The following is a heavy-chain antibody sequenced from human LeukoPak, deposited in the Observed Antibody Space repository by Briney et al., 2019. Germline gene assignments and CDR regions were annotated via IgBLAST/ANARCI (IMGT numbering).Heavy chain of an antibody. CDR3: ARRRLGLAFDY. D-gene: IGHD3-10*01. CDR2: INPSGGST. J-gene: IGHJ4*02. Sequence: ASVKVSCKASGYTFTSYYMHWVRQAPGQGLEWMGIINPSGGSTSYVQKFQGRVTMTRDMSTSTVYMELSSLRSEDTAVYYCARRRLGLAFDYWGQGTLVTVSS. CDR1: GYTFTSYY. V-gene: IGHV1-46*01.